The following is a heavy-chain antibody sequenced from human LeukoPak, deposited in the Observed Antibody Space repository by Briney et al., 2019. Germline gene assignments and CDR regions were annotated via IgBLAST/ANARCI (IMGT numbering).Heavy chain of an antibody. D-gene: IGHD1-26*01. CDR2: IYYSGST. CDR3: ARDSRRELLHAFDI. Sequence: ASETLSLTCTVSGGSISSTNYYWGWIRQPPGKGLEWIGSIYYSGSTYYNPSLKSRVTISVDKSKNQFSLKLSSVTAADTAVHYCARDSRRELLHAFDIWGQGTMVTVSS. J-gene: IGHJ3*02. CDR1: GGSISSTNYY. V-gene: IGHV4-39*07.